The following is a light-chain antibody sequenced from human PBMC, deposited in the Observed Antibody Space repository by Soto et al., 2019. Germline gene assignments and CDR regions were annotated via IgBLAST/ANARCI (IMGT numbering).Light chain of an antibody. CDR1: QSVSSY. Sequence: EIGFTQAPFTLSLSRGERATLSCMASQSVSSYLAWYQQKPGQAPRLLIYDASNRATGIPARFSGSGSGTDFTLTISSLEPEDFAAYYCQQRSNWPQITFGQGTRLEI. CDR2: DAS. J-gene: IGKJ5*01. CDR3: QQRSNWPQIT. V-gene: IGKV3-11*01.